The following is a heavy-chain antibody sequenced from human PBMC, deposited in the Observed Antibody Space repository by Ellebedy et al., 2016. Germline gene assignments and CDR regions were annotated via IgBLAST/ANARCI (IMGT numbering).Heavy chain of an antibody. CDR1: GFTFTT. CDR3: ARYEERKDAYDI. V-gene: IGHV3-30*03. CDR2: ISYDGNIK. Sequence: GGSLRLSCVASGFTFTTYTNYGMHWVRQSPGKGLEWVAVISYDGNIKWYADSVKGRFTISRDIFTNTLYLQMNSLRAEDTGIYYCARYEERKDAYDIWGQGTMVTISS. D-gene: IGHD1-1*01. J-gene: IGHJ3*02.